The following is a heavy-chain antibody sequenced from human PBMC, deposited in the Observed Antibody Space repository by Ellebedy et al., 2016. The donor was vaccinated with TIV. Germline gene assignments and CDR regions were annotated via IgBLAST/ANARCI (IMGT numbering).Heavy chain of an antibody. Sequence: SETLSLXXTVSGGSISSYYWSWIRQPAGKGLEWIGRIYTSGSTNYNPSLKSRVTMSVDTSKNQFSLKLSSVTAADTAVYYCARGGPSSYYYGSGSYPSGPSPVEGMDVWGQGTTVTVSS. V-gene: IGHV4-4*07. CDR2: IYTSGST. D-gene: IGHD3-10*01. CDR1: GGSISSYY. J-gene: IGHJ6*02. CDR3: ARGGPSSYYYGSGSYPSGPSPVEGMDV.